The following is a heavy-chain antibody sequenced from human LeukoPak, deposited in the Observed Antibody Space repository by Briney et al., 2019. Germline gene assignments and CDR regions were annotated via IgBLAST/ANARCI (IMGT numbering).Heavy chain of an antibody. CDR3: ARGRGYYDSSGYYSDAFDI. D-gene: IGHD3-22*01. CDR2: INHSGST. CDR1: GGSFSGYY. Sequence: SETLSLTCAVYGGSFSGYYWSWIRQPPGKGLEWIGEINHSGSTNYNPSLKSRVTISVDTSKNQFSLKLSSVTAADTAVYYCARGRGYYDSSGYYSDAFDIWGQGTMVTVSS. J-gene: IGHJ3*02. V-gene: IGHV4-34*01.